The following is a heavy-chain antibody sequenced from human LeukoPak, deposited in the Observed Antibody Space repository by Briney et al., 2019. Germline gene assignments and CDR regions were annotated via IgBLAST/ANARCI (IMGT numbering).Heavy chain of an antibody. Sequence: GGSLRLSCAASGFTFSSYGMHWVRQAPGKGLEWVAFIRYDGSNKYYADSVKGRFTISRDNSKNTLYLQMNSLRAEDTAVYYCARWAGRGWYASFDYWGQGTLVTVSS. CDR1: GFTFSSYG. J-gene: IGHJ4*02. CDR2: IRYDGSNK. V-gene: IGHV3-30*02. D-gene: IGHD6-19*01. CDR3: ARWAGRGWYASFDY.